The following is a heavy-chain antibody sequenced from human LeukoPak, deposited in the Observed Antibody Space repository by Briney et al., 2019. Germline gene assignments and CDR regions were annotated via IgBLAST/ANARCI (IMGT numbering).Heavy chain of an antibody. CDR1: GFTFSDYY. CDR3: ARGLSGYTAMGAY. Sequence: GGSLLLSCAASGFTFSDYYMSWIRQAPGKGLEWVSHISSSGSTIYYADSVKGRFTISRDNAKNSLYLQMDSLRAEDTAVYYCARGLSGYTAMGAYWGQGTLVTVSS. J-gene: IGHJ4*02. D-gene: IGHD5-18*01. V-gene: IGHV3-11*01. CDR2: ISSSGSTI.